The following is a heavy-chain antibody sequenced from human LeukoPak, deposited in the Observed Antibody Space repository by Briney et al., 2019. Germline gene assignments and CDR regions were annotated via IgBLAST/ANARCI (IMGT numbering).Heavy chain of an antibody. Sequence: SETLSLTCTVSGGSISSYYWSWIRQPPGKGLEWIGNVYYSGSTNYNPSLKSRVTISVDTSKNQFSLKLTSVTAADTAVYYCASIAARQGNYWGQGTLVTVSS. CDR1: GGSISSYY. V-gene: IGHV4-59*08. J-gene: IGHJ4*02. CDR2: VYYSGST. D-gene: IGHD6-6*01. CDR3: ASIAARQGNY.